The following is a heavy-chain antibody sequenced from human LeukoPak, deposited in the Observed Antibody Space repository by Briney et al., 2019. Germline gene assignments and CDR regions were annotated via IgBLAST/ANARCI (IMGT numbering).Heavy chain of an antibody. V-gene: IGHV4-59*01. CDR3: ARVSTVTAPHWYYYYGMDV. Sequence: SETLSLTCTVSGGSISSYYWSWIRQPPGKGLEWIGYIYYSGSTNYNPSLKSRVTISVDTSKNQFSPKLSSVTAADTAVYYCARVSTVTAPHWYYYYGMDVWGQGTTVTVSS. J-gene: IGHJ6*02. CDR1: GGSISSYY. D-gene: IGHD4-17*01. CDR2: IYYSGST.